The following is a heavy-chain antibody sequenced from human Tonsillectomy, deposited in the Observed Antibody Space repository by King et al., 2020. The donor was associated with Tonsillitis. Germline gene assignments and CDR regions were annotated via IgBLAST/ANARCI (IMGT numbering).Heavy chain of an antibody. D-gene: IGHD3-10*01. V-gene: IGHV3-30*01. J-gene: IGHJ4*02. CDR2: ISYDGSNK. CDR1: GFTFISYA. Sequence: VQLVQSGGGVVQPGRSLRLSCAASGFTFISYAMHWVRQAPGKGLEWVAVISYDGSNKYYADSVKGRFTISRDNSKNTLYLQMNSLRAEDTAVYYCARVRRFGELFSNPLGYWGQGTLVTVSS. CDR3: ARVRRFGELFSNPLGY.